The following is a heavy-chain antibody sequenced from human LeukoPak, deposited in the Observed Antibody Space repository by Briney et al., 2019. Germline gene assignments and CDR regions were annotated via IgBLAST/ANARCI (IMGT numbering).Heavy chain of an antibody. Sequence: PSETLSLTCIASGAYVTTYSWNWIRQSPGKGLEWIGYFALSGATSYSSSLKSRVTISRDTSKNQLSLKLTSVTAADTAVYYCARWGESEWAFASWGPGTLVTVSS. V-gene: IGHV4-59*08. CDR2: FALSGAT. J-gene: IGHJ4*02. CDR3: ARWGESEWAFAS. CDR1: GAYVTTYS. D-gene: IGHD2-21*01.